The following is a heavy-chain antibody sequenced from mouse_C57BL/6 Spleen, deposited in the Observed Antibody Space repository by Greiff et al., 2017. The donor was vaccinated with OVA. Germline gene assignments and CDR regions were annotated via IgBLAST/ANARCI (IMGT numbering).Heavy chain of an antibody. D-gene: IGHD2-1*01. CDR1: GYAFTNYL. J-gene: IGHJ2*01. V-gene: IGHV1-54*01. Sequence: QVQLKQSGAELVRPGTSVKVSCKASGYAFTNYLIEWVKQRPGQGLEWIGVINPGSGGTNYNEKFKGKATLTADKSSSTAYMQLSSLTSEDSAVYVCAREGGYGNYDFWGQGTTLTVSS. CDR3: AREGGYGNYDF. CDR2: INPGSGGT.